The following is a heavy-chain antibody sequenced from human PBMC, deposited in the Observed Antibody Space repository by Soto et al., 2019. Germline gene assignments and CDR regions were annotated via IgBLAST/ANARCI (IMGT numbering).Heavy chain of an antibody. CDR3: ARGDRYCSGGSCYSPLNWFDP. CDR1: GGSFSGYY. D-gene: IGHD2-15*01. J-gene: IGHJ5*02. V-gene: IGHV4-34*01. Sequence: SETLSLTCAVYGGSFSGYYWSWIRQPPGKGLEWIGEINHSGSTNYNPSLKSRVTISVDTSKNQFSLKLSSVTAADTAVYYCARGDRYCSGGSCYSPLNWFDPWGQGTLVTVSS. CDR2: INHSGST.